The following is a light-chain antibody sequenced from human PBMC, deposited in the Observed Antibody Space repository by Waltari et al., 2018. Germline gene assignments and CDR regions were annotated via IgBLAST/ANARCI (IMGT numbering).Light chain of an antibody. V-gene: IGLV3-25*03. Sequence: SYDLTQPPSVSVSPGQTARITCSGDSLPKLYSYWYQQKPGQAPVLLIYKDSERPYGVPERFSCSSSGRTATLTISGVQAEDEADYYCQSADTNFSKHVVCDGGTQLTVL. CDR2: KDS. J-gene: IGLJ2*01. CDR1: SLPKLY. CDR3: QSADTNFSKHVV.